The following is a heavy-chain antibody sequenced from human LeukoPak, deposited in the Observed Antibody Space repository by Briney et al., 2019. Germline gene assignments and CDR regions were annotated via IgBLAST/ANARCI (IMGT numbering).Heavy chain of an antibody. CDR3: ARGDVLGATTPRN. J-gene: IGHJ4*02. CDR2: INPSGGST. Sequence: GASVKVSCKASGYTFTSYYMHWVRQAPGQGLGWMGIINPSGGSTSYAQKFQGRVTMTRDMSTSTVYMELSSLRSEDTAVYYCARGDVLGATTPRNWGQGTLVTVSS. CDR1: GYTFTSYY. V-gene: IGHV1-46*01. D-gene: IGHD1-26*01.